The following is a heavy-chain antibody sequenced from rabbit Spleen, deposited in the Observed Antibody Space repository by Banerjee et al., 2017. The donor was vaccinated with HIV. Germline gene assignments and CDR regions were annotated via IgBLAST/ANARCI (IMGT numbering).Heavy chain of an antibody. V-gene: IGHV1S40*01. D-gene: IGHD1-1*01. CDR3: ARDLDCVIGWNFGW. J-gene: IGHJ4*01. CDR1: GFSFSSSYY. CDR2: IYTGGTGIT. Sequence: QSLEESGGDLVKPGASLTLTCTASGFSFSSSYYMCWVRQAPGKGLEWVACIYTGGTGITYYASWAKGRFTISKTSSTTVTLQMTSLTAADTATYFCARDLDCVIGWNFGWWGPGTLVTVS.